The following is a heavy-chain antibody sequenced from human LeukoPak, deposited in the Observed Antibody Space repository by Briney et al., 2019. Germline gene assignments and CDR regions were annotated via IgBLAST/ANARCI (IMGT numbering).Heavy chain of an antibody. J-gene: IGHJ5*02. CDR1: GGLSTYY. D-gene: IGHD3-3*01. V-gene: IGHV4-39*07. Sequence: SETLSLTCTVSGGLSTYYWGWIRQPPGKGLEWIGSIYYSGTTHYNPSLESRVTIAVDTSKNQFSLKLISVTAADTTVYYCARDLTIFRVWFDPWGQGTLVTVSS. CDR3: ARDLTIFRVWFDP. CDR2: IYYSGTT.